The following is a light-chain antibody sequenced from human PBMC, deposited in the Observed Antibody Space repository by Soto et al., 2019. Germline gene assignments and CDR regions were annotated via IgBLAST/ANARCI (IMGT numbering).Light chain of an antibody. CDR3: QQYGSSPVT. CDR2: GAS. Sequence: EIVLTQSPGTLSLSPAERATLSCRASQSVSSSYLAWYQQKPGQAPRLLIYGASSRATGIPDRFSGSGSGTDFTLTISRLEPEDCAVYYCQQYGSSPVTFGQGTKVEIK. CDR1: QSVSSSY. J-gene: IGKJ1*01. V-gene: IGKV3-20*01.